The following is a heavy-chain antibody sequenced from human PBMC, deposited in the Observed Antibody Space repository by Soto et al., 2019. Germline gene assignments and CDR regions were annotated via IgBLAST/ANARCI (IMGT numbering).Heavy chain of an antibody. Sequence: PGGSLRLSCAASGSTFNNYGMNWVRQAPGKGLEWVAIISNDGSNKYYIESVRGRFTISRDNSKNMLFLQMNSLRVEDTAVYFCTKDGRFDSDGSLYYYYYGMDVWGQGTTVTVSS. D-gene: IGHD2-15*01. CDR3: TKDGRFDSDGSLYYYYYGMDV. V-gene: IGHV3-30*18. J-gene: IGHJ6*02. CDR1: GSTFNNYG. CDR2: ISNDGSNK.